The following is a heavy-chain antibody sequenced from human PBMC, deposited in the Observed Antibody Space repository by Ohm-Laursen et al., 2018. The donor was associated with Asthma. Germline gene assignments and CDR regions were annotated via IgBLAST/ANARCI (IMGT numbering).Heavy chain of an antibody. Sequence: SSVKVSCKASGGTFSSYAISWVRQAPGQGLEWMGGIIPIFGTANYAQKFQGRVTITADESTSTAYMELSSLRSEDTAVYYCARASRAAMVTTLYYGMDVWGQGTTVTVSS. CDR1: GGTFSSYA. D-gene: IGHD5-18*01. CDR3: ARASRAAMVTTLYYGMDV. CDR2: IIPIFGTA. V-gene: IGHV1-69*01. J-gene: IGHJ6*02.